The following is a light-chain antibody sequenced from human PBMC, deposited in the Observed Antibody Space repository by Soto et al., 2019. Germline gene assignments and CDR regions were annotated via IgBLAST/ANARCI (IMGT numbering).Light chain of an antibody. V-gene: IGKV1-6*02. CDR1: LGIRND. CDR2: AAS. J-gene: IGKJ4*01. Sequence: AIQLTQSPSSLSASVGDRVTITCRASLGIRNDLGWYQQKPGEAPRLLVYAASTLQSGVPSRFSGSGSGTDFTLTISSLQLEDFGTYYCLQDYNYPLTLGGGTKVDIK. CDR3: LQDYNYPLT.